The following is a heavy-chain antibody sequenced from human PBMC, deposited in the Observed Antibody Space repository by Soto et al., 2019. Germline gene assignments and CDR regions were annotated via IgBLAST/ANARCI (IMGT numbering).Heavy chain of an antibody. D-gene: IGHD1-1*01. Sequence: SVKVSCKASGGTFSSYAISWVRQAPGQGLECMGGIIPVFGTANYAQKFQGRVTINADESTSTVYMELSSLRSEDTAVYYCARGWNDFPHWGQGTLVTVSS. CDR1: GGTFSSYA. CDR2: IIPVFGTA. CDR3: ARGWNDFPH. V-gene: IGHV1-69*13. J-gene: IGHJ1*01.